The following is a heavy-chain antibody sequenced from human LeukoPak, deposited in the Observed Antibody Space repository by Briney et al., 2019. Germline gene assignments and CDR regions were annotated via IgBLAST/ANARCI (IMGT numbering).Heavy chain of an antibody. CDR2: INPNSGGT. CDR1: GYTFTGYY. CDR3: ARGALGYYYYYGMDV. Sequence: ASVKVSCKASGYTFTGYYMHWVRQAPGRGLEWMGWINPNSGGTNYAQKFQGWVTMTRDTSISTAYMELSRLRSDDTAVYYCARGALGYYYYYGMDVWGKGTTVTVSS. V-gene: IGHV1-2*04. J-gene: IGHJ6*04.